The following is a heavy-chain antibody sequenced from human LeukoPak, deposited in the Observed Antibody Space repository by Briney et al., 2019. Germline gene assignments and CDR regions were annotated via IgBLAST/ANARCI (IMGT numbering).Heavy chain of an antibody. CDR1: GFTFSSYS. D-gene: IGHD3-22*01. V-gene: IGHV3-48*01. Sequence: GGSLRLSCAASGFTFSSYSMNWVRQAPGKGLEWVSYISSSSSTIYYADSVKGRFTISRDNAKNSLYLQMNSLRAEDMAVYYCARWNYDNGAYYLDYWGRGTLVTVSS. J-gene: IGHJ4*02. CDR3: ARWNYDNGAYYLDY. CDR2: ISSSSSTI.